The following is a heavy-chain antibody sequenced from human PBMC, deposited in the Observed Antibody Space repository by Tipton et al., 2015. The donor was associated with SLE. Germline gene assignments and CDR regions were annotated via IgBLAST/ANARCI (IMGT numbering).Heavy chain of an antibody. CDR1: GGSISSYY. J-gene: IGHJ3*02. CDR3: ARGRGYSNIPWAFDI. Sequence: TLSLTCTVSGGSISSYYWSWIRQPPGKGLEWIGYIYYSGSTNYNPSLKSRVTISVDTSKNQFSLKLSSVTAADTAVYYCARGRGYSNIPWAFDIWGQGTMVTVYS. V-gene: IGHV4-59*08. CDR2: IYYSGST. D-gene: IGHD4-11*01.